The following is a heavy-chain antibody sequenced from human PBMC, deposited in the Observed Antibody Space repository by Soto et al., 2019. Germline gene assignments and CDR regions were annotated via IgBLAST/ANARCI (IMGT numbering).Heavy chain of an antibody. Sequence: GESLKISCKASGYTFSTYWIAWVRQMPGKGLEWMGVIYPRDSDSKYSPAFQGQVTFPVDKSIDTAYLQWASLEASDTAIYFCARKFAPEFFDSWGQGTLVTVSS. CDR3: ARKFAPEFFDS. CDR2: IYPRDSDS. CDR1: GYTFSTYW. V-gene: IGHV5-51*01. D-gene: IGHD3-10*01. J-gene: IGHJ4*02.